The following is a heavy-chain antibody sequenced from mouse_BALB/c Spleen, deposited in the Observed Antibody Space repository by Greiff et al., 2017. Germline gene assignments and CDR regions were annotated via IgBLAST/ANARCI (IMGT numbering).Heavy chain of an antibody. CDR1: GFTFSSYA. CDR3: ASFYSNYYFDY. D-gene: IGHD2-1*01. CDR2: ISSGGST. J-gene: IGHJ2*01. V-gene: IGHV5-6-5*01. Sequence: EVKLMESGGGLVKPGGSLKLSCAASGFTFSSYAMSWVRQTPEKRLEWVASISSGGSTYYPDSVKGRFTISRDNARNILYLQMSSLRSEDTAMYYCASFYSNYYFDYWGQGTTLTVSS.